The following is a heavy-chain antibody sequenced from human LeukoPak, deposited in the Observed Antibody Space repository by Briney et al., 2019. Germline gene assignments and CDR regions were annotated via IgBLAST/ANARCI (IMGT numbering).Heavy chain of an antibody. CDR2: IYYNGST. Sequence: MSSETLSLTCTVSGGSISSSSYYWGWIRQPPGKGLEWIGSIYYNGSTYYNPSLKSRVTISVDTSKNQFSLKLSSVTAADTAVYYCARVSVESGWGLDYWGQGTLVTVSS. CDR1: GGSISSSSYY. V-gene: IGHV4-39*01. J-gene: IGHJ4*02. D-gene: IGHD6-19*01. CDR3: ARVSVESGWGLDY.